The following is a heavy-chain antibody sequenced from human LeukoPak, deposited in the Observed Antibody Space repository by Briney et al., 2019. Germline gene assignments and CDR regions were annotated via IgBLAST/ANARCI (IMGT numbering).Heavy chain of an antibody. CDR3: ARGRSSSSDNKKPGRRGSGWFDP. CDR1: GGSFSGYY. J-gene: IGHJ5*01. Sequence: SETLSLTCAVYGGSFSGYYWSWIRQPPGKGLEWIGEINHSGSTNYNPSLKSRVTISVDTSKNQFSLKLSSVTAADTAVYYCARGRSSSSDNKKPGRRGSGWFDPWGQGTTITVSS. D-gene: IGHD6-13*01. V-gene: IGHV4-34*01. CDR2: INHSGST.